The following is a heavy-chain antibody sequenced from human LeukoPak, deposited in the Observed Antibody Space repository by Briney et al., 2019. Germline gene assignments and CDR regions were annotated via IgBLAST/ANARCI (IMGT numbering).Heavy chain of an antibody. D-gene: IGHD3-9*01. V-gene: IGHV3-23*01. J-gene: IGHJ6*02. Sequence: GGSLRLSCAASGFTFSSYAMSWVRQAPGKGLEWVSAISGSGGSTYYADSVKGRFTISRDNSKNTLYLQMNSLRAEDTAVYYCAKGGSLRYFDWLLYDHGDGMDVWGQGTTVTVSS. CDR2: ISGSGGST. CDR3: AKGGSLRYFDWLLYDHGDGMDV. CDR1: GFTFSSYA.